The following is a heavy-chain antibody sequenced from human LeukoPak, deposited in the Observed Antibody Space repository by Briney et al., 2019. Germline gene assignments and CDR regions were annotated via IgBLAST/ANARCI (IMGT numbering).Heavy chain of an antibody. D-gene: IGHD6-13*01. CDR2: INHSGST. J-gene: IGHJ5*02. CDR3: ARPGYSSSWDWFDP. CDR1: GGSFSGYY. V-gene: IGHV4-34*01. Sequence: MSSETLSLTCAVYGGSFSGYYWSWIRQPPGKGLEWIGEINHSGSTNYNPSLKSPVTISVDTSKTQFSLKLSSVTAADTAVYYCARPGYSSSWDWFDPWGQGTLVTVSS.